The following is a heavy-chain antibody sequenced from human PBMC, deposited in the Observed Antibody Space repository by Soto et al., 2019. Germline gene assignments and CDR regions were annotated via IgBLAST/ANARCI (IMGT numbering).Heavy chain of an antibody. Sequence: SETLSLTCSVSGGSISTAGHYWTWIRQPPGKGLEWIGSIYHTGSTYYSKSLRSRLTMSVDTSKSQFSLRLSSVTAADTAVYYCARATGTLRSRNCDYWGQGSLVTVSS. J-gene: IGHJ4*02. CDR2: IYHTGST. D-gene: IGHD1-1*01. V-gene: IGHV4-31*03. CDR3: ARATGTLRSRNCDY. CDR1: GGSISTAGHY.